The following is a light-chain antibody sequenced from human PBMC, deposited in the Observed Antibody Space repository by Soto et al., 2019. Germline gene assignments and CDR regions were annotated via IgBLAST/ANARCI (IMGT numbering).Light chain of an antibody. CDR2: DVS. V-gene: IGLV2-14*01. J-gene: IGLJ1*01. CDR3: SSYTSSSTPPYV. CDR1: SSDVGGYNY. Sequence: QSVRSQPASVSGSPGQSIPISCTGTSSDVGGYNYVSWYQQHPGKAPKLMMYDVSNRPSGVSNRFSGSKSGNTASLTISGLQAEDEADYYCSSYTSSSTPPYVFGTGTKVTVL.